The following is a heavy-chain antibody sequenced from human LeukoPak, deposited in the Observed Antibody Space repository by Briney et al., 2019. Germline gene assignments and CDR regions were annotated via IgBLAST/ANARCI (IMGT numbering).Heavy chain of an antibody. Sequence: GSLRLSCAASGFRFSGYNMNWVRQAPGKGLEWVSFIFSSSTYIYYTDSVKGRFTISRDNARNSLYLQMDNLRAEDTGVYYCARDFYDGFALDYWGQGTLVTVSS. CDR3: ARDFYDGFALDY. CDR2: IFSSSTYI. D-gene: IGHD2/OR15-2a*01. CDR1: GFRFSGYN. J-gene: IGHJ4*02. V-gene: IGHV3-21*03.